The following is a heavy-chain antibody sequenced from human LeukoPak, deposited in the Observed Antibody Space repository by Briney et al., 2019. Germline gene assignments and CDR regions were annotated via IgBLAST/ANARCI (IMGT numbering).Heavy chain of an antibody. CDR2: INHSGST. D-gene: IGHD1-7*01. CDR1: GGSFSGYY. Sequence: ASETLSLTCAVYGGSFSGYYWSWIRLPPGKGLEWIGEINHSGSTNYNPSLKSRVTISVDTSKNQFSLKLSSVTAADTAVYYCARAGTMDYWGQGTLVTVSS. CDR3: ARAGTMDY. J-gene: IGHJ4*02. V-gene: IGHV4-34*01.